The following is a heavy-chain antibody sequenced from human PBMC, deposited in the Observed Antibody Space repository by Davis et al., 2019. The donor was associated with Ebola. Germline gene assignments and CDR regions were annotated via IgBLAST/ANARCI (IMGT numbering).Heavy chain of an antibody. Sequence: GESLKISCAASGFTFSIYVMDWVRQAPGKGLEWVSSISGSGGSTYYADSVKGRFTISRDNSKNTLYLQMNSLRAEDTAVYYCARGLNRFADIVVVPAAMRGQNYYYYGMDVWGKGTTVTVSS. D-gene: IGHD2-2*01. V-gene: IGHV3-23*01. CDR1: GFTFSIYV. CDR2: ISGSGGST. CDR3: ARGLNRFADIVVVPAAMRGQNYYYYGMDV. J-gene: IGHJ6*04.